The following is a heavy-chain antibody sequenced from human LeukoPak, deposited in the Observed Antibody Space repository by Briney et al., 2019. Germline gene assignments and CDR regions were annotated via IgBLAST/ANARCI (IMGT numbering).Heavy chain of an antibody. Sequence: SETLCLTCSVSGASINTYDWTWIRQPPGKGLEWIGYVYHTGASGYHPAPKTRVAMTINTSKNQVTLNLRSAAAADTAAYFCTRIINGGHFDYWGQGTLVTVSS. D-gene: IGHD2-8*01. V-gene: IGHV4-59*01. CDR3: TRIINGGHFDY. CDR1: GASINTYD. J-gene: IGHJ4*02. CDR2: VYHTGAS.